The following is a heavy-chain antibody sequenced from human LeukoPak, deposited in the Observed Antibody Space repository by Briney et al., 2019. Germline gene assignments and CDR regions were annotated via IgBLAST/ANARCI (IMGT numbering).Heavy chain of an antibody. V-gene: IGHV1-18*01. CDR1: GYTFTSYG. J-gene: IGHJ4*02. CDR2: ISAYNGNT. D-gene: IGHD3-9*01. Sequence: ASVKVSCKASGYTFTSYGISWVRQAPGQGLEWMGWISAYNGNTNYAQKLQGRVTMTTDTSTSTAYMELRSLRSDDTGVYYCSRGPRASGWLLSYYFDFWGRGTLVTVS. CDR3: SRGPRASGWLLSYYFDF.